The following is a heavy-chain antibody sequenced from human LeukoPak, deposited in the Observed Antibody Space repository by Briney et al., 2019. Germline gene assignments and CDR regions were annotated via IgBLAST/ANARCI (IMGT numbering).Heavy chain of an antibody. CDR1: GFSVSSNY. J-gene: IGHJ4*02. V-gene: IGHV3-53*05. D-gene: IGHD5-18*01. Sequence: GGSLRLSCAASGFSVSSNYMTWVRQAPGKGLEWVSGLYSGDSTYYADSVKGRFTISRDNAKNSLYLQMNSLRAEDTALYYCAKDRYADTSLVPDYWGQGTLVTVSS. CDR3: AKDRYADTSLVPDY. CDR2: LYSGDST.